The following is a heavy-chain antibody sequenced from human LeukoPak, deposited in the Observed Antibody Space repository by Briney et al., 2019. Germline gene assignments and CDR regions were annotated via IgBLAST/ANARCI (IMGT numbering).Heavy chain of an antibody. D-gene: IGHD2-15*01. CDR3: ARVVVAATPVPFFDY. J-gene: IGHJ4*02. CDR2: INHSGST. Sequence: SETLSLTCAVYGGSFSGYYWRWIRQPPGKGLEWIGEINHSGSTNYNPSLKSRVTISVDTSKNQFSLKLSSVTAADTAVYYCARVVVAATPVPFFDYWGQGILVTVSS. V-gene: IGHV4-34*01. CDR1: GGSFSGYY.